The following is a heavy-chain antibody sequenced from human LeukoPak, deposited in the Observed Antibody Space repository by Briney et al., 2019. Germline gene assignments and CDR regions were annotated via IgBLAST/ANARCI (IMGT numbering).Heavy chain of an antibody. V-gene: IGHV4-30-2*01. Sequence: SETLSLTCAVSGGPISSGGYSWSWIRQPPGKGLEWIGYIYHSGSTYHNPSLKSRVTISVDRSKNQFSLKLSSVTAADTAVYYCAREYYYGSGSYSWFDPWGQGTLVTVSS. CDR3: AREYYYGSGSYSWFDP. J-gene: IGHJ5*02. D-gene: IGHD3-10*01. CDR1: GGPISSGGYS. CDR2: IYHSGST.